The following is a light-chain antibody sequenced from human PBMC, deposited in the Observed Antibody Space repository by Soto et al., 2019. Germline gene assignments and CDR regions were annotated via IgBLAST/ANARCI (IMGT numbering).Light chain of an antibody. Sequence: SYELTQPPSVSVSPGQTASITCSGDKLGDKYVCWYQQKPGQSPVLVIYQDSKRPSGIPERFSGSNSGNTATLTISGTQAMDEADYYCQAWDSRVFGGGTKLTVL. J-gene: IGLJ3*02. CDR1: KLGDKY. V-gene: IGLV3-1*01. CDR2: QDS. CDR3: QAWDSRV.